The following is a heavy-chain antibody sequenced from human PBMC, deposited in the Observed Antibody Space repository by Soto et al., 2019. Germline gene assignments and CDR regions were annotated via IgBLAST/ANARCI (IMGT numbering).Heavy chain of an antibody. CDR3: AKQTGDTGQVFHFDS. CDR2: MNPNSGNT. V-gene: IGHV1-8*01. D-gene: IGHD2-8*02. CDR1: GYTFTSYD. Sequence: VASVKVSCKASGYTFTSYDINWVRQATGQGLEWMGWMNPNSGNTGYAQKFQGRVTMTRNTSISTAYMELSSLRSEDTAVYYCAKQTGDTGQVFHFDSWGQGTLVTVSS. J-gene: IGHJ4*02.